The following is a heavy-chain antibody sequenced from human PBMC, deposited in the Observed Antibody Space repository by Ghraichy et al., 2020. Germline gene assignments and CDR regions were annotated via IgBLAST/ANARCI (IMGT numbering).Heavy chain of an antibody. V-gene: IGHV3-23*01. CDR2: ISSSGGTT. Sequence: GGSLRLSCAASGFTFSSYAMTWVRQAPGKGLEWVSRISSSGGTTYYTDSVKGRFTMSRDNSKNTLYLQMSSLSAEDTAVYYCAKIEPNLSDSSGHYRAGFEIWGHGTMVTVSS. CDR3: AKIEPNLSDSSGHYRAGFEI. D-gene: IGHD3-22*01. J-gene: IGHJ3*02. CDR1: GFTFSSYA.